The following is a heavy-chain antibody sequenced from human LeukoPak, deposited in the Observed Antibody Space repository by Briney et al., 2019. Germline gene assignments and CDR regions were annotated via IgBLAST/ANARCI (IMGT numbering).Heavy chain of an antibody. Sequence: GGSLRLSCAASGFTFSSYSMNWVRQAPGKGLEWVSSISSSSSYIYYADSVKGRFTISRDNAKNSLYLQMNSLRAEDTAVYYCAGEVRRYYYDSSGSYYFDYWGQGTLVTVSS. V-gene: IGHV3-21*01. CDR1: GFTFSSYS. D-gene: IGHD3-22*01. J-gene: IGHJ4*02. CDR3: AGEVRRYYYDSSGSYYFDY. CDR2: ISSSSSYI.